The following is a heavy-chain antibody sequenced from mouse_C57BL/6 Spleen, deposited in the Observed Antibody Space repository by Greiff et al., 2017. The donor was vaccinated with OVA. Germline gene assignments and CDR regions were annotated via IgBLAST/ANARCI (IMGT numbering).Heavy chain of an antibody. D-gene: IGHD1-1*01. CDR3: ARPGRGDYYAMDY. Sequence: QVQLQQPGAELVKPGASVKMSCKASGYTFTSYWITWVKQRPGQGLEWIGDIYPGSGSTNYNEKFKSKATLTVDTSSSTAYMQLSSLTSEDSAVYYCARPGRGDYYAMDYWGQGTSVTVSS. CDR1: GYTFTSYW. V-gene: IGHV1-55*01. CDR2: IYPGSGST. J-gene: IGHJ4*01.